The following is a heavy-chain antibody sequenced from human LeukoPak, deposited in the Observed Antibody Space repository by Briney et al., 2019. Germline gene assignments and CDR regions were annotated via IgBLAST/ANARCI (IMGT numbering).Heavy chain of an antibody. CDR2: IIPIFGTA. CDR3: ARGTTLVTNYFDY. V-gene: IGHV1-69*13. CDR1: GGTFSSYA. J-gene: IGHJ4*02. Sequence: SVKVSCKASGGTFSSYAISWVRQAPGQGPEWMGGIIPIFGTANYAQKFQGRVTITADESTSTAYMELSSLRSEDTAVYYCARGTTLVTNYFDYWGQGTLVTVSS. D-gene: IGHD5-18*01.